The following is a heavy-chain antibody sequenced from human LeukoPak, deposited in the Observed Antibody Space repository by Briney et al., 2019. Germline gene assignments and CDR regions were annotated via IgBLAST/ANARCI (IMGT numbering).Heavy chain of an antibody. V-gene: IGHV3-30*14. CDR3: ARDDYDILTGYNY. CDR1: GFTFSSYA. J-gene: IGHJ4*02. CDR2: ISYDGSNK. D-gene: IGHD3-9*01. Sequence: GGSLRLSCAASGFTFSSYAMHWVRQAPGKGLEWVAVISYDGSNKYYADSVKGRFTISRDNSKNTLYLQMNSLRAEDTAVYYCARDDYDILTGYNYWGQGTLVTVSS.